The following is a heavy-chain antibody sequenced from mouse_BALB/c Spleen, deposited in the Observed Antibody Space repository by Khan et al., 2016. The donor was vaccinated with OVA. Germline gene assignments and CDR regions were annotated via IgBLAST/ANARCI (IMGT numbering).Heavy chain of an antibody. J-gene: IGHJ3*01. CDR1: GYTFTSYW. CDR2: IYPSDSYT. D-gene: IGHD1-1*02. Sequence: VQLQESGAELVRPGTSVKLSCKASGYTFTSYWINWVKQRPGQGLEWIGNIYPSDSYTNYNQNFKDKATLTVDKSSSTAYMQLSSPTSEDSAVYYCSREVGTMAYWGHGTLVTVSA. V-gene: IGHV1-69*02. CDR3: SREVGTMAY.